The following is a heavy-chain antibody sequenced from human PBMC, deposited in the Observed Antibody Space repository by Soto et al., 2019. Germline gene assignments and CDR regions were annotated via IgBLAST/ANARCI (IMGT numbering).Heavy chain of an antibody. J-gene: IGHJ4*02. CDR2: ISYDGSNK. CDR3: AREWLVVTPPFDY. CDR1: GFTVSDHY. Sequence: PGGSLRLSCAASGFTVSDHYVDWVRQAPGKGLEWVAVISYDGSNKYYADSVKGRFTISRDNSKNTLYLQMNSLRAEDTAVYYCAREWLVVTPPFDYWGQGTLVTVSS. D-gene: IGHD2-21*02. V-gene: IGHV3-30-3*01.